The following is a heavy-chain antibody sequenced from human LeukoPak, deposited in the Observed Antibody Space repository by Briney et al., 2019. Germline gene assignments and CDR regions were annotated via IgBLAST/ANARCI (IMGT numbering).Heavy chain of an antibody. V-gene: IGHV3-23*01. Sequence: GGSLRLSCAASGFTFSKYAMTWVRQAPGKGLEWVSAISGSGGSTYYADSVKGRFTISRDNSKNTLFLQMNSLRVEDTAVYYCATAGNYDSSGYYPRGFDYWGPGALVTVSS. CDR2: ISGSGGST. CDR3: ATAGNYDSSGYYPRGFDY. CDR1: GFTFSKYA. D-gene: IGHD3-22*01. J-gene: IGHJ4*02.